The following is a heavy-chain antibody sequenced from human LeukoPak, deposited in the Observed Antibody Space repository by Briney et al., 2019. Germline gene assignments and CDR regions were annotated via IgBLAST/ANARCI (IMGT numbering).Heavy chain of an antibody. CDR3: AMGIAAAGSFDY. V-gene: IGHV3-7*01. Sequence: GRSLRLSCTASGFTFGDYAMSWVRQAPGKGLEWVANIKQDGSEKYYVDSVKGRFTISRDNAKNSLYLQMNSLRAEDTAVYYCAMGIAAAGSFDYWGQGTLVTVSS. CDR1: GFTFGDYA. D-gene: IGHD6-13*01. J-gene: IGHJ4*02. CDR2: IKQDGSEK.